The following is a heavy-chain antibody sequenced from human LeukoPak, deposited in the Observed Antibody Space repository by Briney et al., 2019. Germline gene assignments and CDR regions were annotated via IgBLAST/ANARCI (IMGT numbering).Heavy chain of an antibody. V-gene: IGHV4-39*01. J-gene: IGHJ4*02. CDR1: GGSIGSSSQY. CDR3: AWGDYSDSTGYFAY. CDR2: VYFSGST. D-gene: IGHD3-22*01. Sequence: PSETLSLTCTVSGGSIGSSSQYWGWIRQTPGKGLEWIGSVYFSGSTYYNPSLKSRVTISLDTSKNQFSLNLGSVTAADTAVYYCAWGDYSDSTGYFAYWGQGTLVTVSS.